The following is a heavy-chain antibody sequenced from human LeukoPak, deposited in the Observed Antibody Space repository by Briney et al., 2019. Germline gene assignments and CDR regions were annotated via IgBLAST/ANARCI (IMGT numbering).Heavy chain of an antibody. V-gene: IGHV4-38-2*02. D-gene: IGHD2-8*01. Sequence: SETLSLTCTVSGSSNTSTYYWAWFRQPPGKGLEWIATVFQLQTVRTFYNPSLESRVTMSLDTSQNQFSLNLTSVTAADTALYFCARVLHAPKFIDSWGQGTLVTVSS. J-gene: IGHJ4*02. CDR2: VFQLQTVRT. CDR3: ARVLHAPKFIDS. CDR1: GSSNTSTYY.